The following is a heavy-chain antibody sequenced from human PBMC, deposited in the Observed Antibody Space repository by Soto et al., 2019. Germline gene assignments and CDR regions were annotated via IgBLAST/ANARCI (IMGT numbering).Heavy chain of an antibody. CDR3: AKSKGGWTLDF. D-gene: IGHD6-19*01. V-gene: IGHV1-2*04. CDR1: GYTFTGYY. J-gene: IGHJ4*02. CDR2: INPNSGGT. Sequence: ASVKVSCKASGYTFTGYYMHWVRQAPGQGLEWMGWINPNSGGTNYAQKFQGWVTITKDTSASTADMELSGLTSEDTAVYHCAKSKGGWTLDFWGPGTLVTVSS.